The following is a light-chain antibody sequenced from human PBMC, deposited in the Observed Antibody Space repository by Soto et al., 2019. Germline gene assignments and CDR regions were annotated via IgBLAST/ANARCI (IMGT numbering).Light chain of an antibody. V-gene: IGKV3-11*01. CDR1: QSVDND. Sequence: EIVMTQSPATLSVSPGYRATLSCRASQSVDNDLAWYQQKPGQPPRLLIYDASSRATGIPARFSGSGSGTDFTLTISSLEPEDFALYYCQQRNNWPPSITFGQGTRLEIK. J-gene: IGKJ5*01. CDR3: QQRNNWPPSIT. CDR2: DAS.